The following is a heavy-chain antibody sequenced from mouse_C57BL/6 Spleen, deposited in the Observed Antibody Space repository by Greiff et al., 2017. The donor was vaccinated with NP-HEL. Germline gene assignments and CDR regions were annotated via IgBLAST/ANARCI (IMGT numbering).Heavy chain of an antibody. D-gene: IGHD1-1*01. CDR1: GFTFSDYG. V-gene: IGHV5-17*01. CDR3: ATFITTVYYAMDY. Sequence: EVQVVESGGGLVKPGGSLKLSCAASGFTFSDYGMHWVRQAPEKGLEWVAYISSGSSTIYYADTVKGRFTISRDNAKNTLFLQMTSLRSEDTAMYYCATFITTVYYAMDYWGQGTSVTVSS. J-gene: IGHJ4*01. CDR2: ISSGSSTI.